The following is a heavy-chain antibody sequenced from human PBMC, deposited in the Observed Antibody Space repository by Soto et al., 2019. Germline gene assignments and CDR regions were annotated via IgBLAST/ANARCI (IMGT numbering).Heavy chain of an antibody. CDR2: IIPIFGTA. V-gene: IGHV1-69*13. D-gene: IGHD2-2*01. CDR3: ARGTIVVVPAATPDYGMDV. CDR1: GGTFSSYA. J-gene: IGHJ6*02. Sequence: SVKVSCKASGGTFSSYAIGWVRQAPGQGLEWMGGIIPIFGTANYAQKFQGRVTITADESTSTAYMELSSLRSEDTAVYYCARGTIVVVPAATPDYGMDVWGQGTTVTVSS.